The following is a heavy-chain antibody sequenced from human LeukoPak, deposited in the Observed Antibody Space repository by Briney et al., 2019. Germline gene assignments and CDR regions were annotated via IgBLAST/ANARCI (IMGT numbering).Heavy chain of an antibody. CDR2: ISWNSGSI. D-gene: IGHD3-10*01. J-gene: IGHJ4*02. V-gene: IGHV3-9*01. CDR3: AKGAITMVRGVIID. Sequence: GRSLRLSCAASGFTFDDYAMHWVRQAPGKGLEWVSGISWNSGSIGYADSVKGRFTISRDNAKNSLYLQMNSLRAEDTALYYCAKGAITMVRGVIIDWGQGTLVTVSS. CDR1: GFTFDDYA.